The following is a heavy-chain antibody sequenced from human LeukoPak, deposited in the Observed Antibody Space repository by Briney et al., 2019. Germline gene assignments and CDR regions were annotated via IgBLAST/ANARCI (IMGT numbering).Heavy chain of an antibody. D-gene: IGHD6-13*01. CDR3: ARGNNRDSSSWYYYYYYYMDV. Sequence: ASVKVSCKASGYTFTSYDINWVRQATGQGLEWMGWMNPNSGNTGYAQKFQGRVTMTRSTSISTAYMELSSLRSEDTAVYYCARGNNRDSSSWYYYYYYYMDVWGKGTTVTISS. J-gene: IGHJ6*03. V-gene: IGHV1-8*01. CDR2: MNPNSGNT. CDR1: GYTFTSYD.